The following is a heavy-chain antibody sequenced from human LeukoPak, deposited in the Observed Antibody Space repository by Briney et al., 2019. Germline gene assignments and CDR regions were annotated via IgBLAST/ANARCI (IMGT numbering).Heavy chain of an antibody. V-gene: IGHV4-61*02. CDR2: IYTSGST. CDR3: ARDSSFRGWNDGNYMDV. Sequence: PSQTLSLTCTVSGGSISSGSYYWSWIRQPAGKGLEWIGRIYTSGSTNYNPSLKSRVTISVDTSKNQFSLKLSSVTAADTAVYYCARDSSFRGWNDGNYMDVWGKGTTVTVSS. J-gene: IGHJ6*03. CDR1: GGSISSGSYY. D-gene: IGHD1-1*01.